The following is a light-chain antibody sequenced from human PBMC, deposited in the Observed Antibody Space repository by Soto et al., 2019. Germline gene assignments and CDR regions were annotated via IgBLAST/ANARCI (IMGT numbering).Light chain of an antibody. J-gene: IGKJ5*01. CDR3: QQYNNWPFT. V-gene: IGKV3D-15*01. CDR2: DAS. Sequence: EIVMTQSPASLSVTPGERVTLSCRASQSVSSNNLVWYQQKPGQAPRVFIYDASNRATGIPARFSGSGSGTEFTLTISSLQSEDFAVYYCQQYNNWPFTFGQGTRLEI. CDR1: QSVSSNN.